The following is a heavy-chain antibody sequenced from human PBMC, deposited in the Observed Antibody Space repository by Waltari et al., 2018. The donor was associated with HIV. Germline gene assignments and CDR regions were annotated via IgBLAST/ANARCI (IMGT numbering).Heavy chain of an antibody. CDR3: AQGGDFDY. D-gene: IGHD3-16*01. J-gene: IGHJ4*02. CDR2: IFYSGTA. CDR1: GDSNNFASYH. Sequence: QLQLQESGPGLAKPSETLSLTCTVSGDSNNFASYHWGWIRQTPGKRLEWIGSIFYSGTAYYNPSLKSRVAVSVDTSKKEFYLKMRSVTAADTSVYYGAQGGDFDYWGQGTLVTVSS. V-gene: IGHV4-39*01.